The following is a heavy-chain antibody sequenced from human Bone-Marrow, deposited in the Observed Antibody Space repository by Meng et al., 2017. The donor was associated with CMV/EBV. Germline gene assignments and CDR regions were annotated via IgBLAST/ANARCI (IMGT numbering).Heavy chain of an antibody. J-gene: IGHJ4*02. V-gene: IGHV1-45*02. CDR1: GYTFNGYY. Sequence: SVKVSCKASGYTFNGYYMFWVRQAPGQALEWMGWITPFNGNTNYAQKFQDRVTITRDRSMSTAYMELSSLRSEDTAMYYCVSGVGATRFDYWGQGTLVTVSS. CDR2: ITPFNGNT. CDR3: VSGVGATRFDY. D-gene: IGHD1-26*01.